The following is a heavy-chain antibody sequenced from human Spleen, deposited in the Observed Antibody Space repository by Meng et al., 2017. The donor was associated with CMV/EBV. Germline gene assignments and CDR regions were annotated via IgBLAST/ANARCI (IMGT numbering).Heavy chain of an antibody. CDR2: IRSDGST. V-gene: IGHV3-53*01. CDR3: ARACRQVSNCYLDS. D-gene: IGHD4-11*01. J-gene: IGHJ4*02. CDR1: GFSISPYA. Sequence: ACGFSISPYAMQWVRQAPGKGLEWVSFIRSDGSTMYTASVQGRFTISRDNSKNTVYLQMNSLRAEDTALYYCARACRQVSNCYLDSWGQGTLVTVSS.